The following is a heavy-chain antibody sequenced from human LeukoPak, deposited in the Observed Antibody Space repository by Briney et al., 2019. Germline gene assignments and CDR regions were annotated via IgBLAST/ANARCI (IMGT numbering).Heavy chain of an antibody. J-gene: IGHJ4*02. CDR1: GFTFITYA. CDR3: AKHFPYFEY. V-gene: IGHV3-23*01. CDR2: ISGSGAST. Sequence: GGSLRLSCAASGFTFITYAMGWVRQAPGKGLEWVSGISGSGASTYYADSVKGRFTISRDNSKNTLFLQMNSLRAEDTAVYFCAKHFPYFEYWGQGTLVTVSS.